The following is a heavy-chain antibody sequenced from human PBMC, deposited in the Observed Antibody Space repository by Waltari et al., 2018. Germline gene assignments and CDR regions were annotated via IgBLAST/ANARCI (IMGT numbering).Heavy chain of an antibody. D-gene: IGHD2-15*01. J-gene: IGHJ6*03. CDR3: RLMGRNIVLAGAAPSYHSYVDV. V-gene: IGHV1-24*01. Sequence: QVQVVQSGAEVMKPGASVKVSCKVSEYTLSGLSIHWVRQLPGKGLEWIGRSEPGEGETASARKFLGRVTMTEDASTDTAYMELSSLRSEDTAVYYCRLMGRNIVLAGAAPSYHSYVDVWGRGTSVTVSS. CDR1: EYTLSGLS. CDR2: SEPGEGET.